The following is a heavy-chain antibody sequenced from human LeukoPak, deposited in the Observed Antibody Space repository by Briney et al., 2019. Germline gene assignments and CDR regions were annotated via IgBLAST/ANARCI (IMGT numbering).Heavy chain of an antibody. J-gene: IGHJ4*02. Sequence: PGGSLRLSCAASGFIVSSNYMSWVRQAPGKGLEWVSVIYRGGDTYYADSVKGRFTISRDNSKNTLYLQMNSLRAEDTAVYYCAGAYGYNFFNYWGQGTLVTVSS. CDR1: GFIVSSNY. V-gene: IGHV3-66*01. CDR3: AGAYGYNFFNY. D-gene: IGHD5-24*01. CDR2: IYRGGDT.